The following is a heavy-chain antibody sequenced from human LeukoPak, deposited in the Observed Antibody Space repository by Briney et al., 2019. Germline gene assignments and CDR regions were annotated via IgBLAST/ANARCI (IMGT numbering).Heavy chain of an antibody. V-gene: IGHV4-31*03. Sequence: SQTLSLTCTVSGGSISSGGYYWSWLRQHPGKGLERLGYIYYSGSTYYNPSLKSRVTISVDTSKNQFSLKLSSVTAADTAVYYCARDLRDGYTGDAIYAFDIWGQGTMVTVSS. CDR3: ARDLRDGYTGDAIYAFDI. J-gene: IGHJ3*02. CDR2: IYYSGST. D-gene: IGHD5-24*01. CDR1: GGSISSGGYY.